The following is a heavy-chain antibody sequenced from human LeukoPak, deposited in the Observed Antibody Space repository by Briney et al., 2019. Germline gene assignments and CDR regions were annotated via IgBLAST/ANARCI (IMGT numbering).Heavy chain of an antibody. D-gene: IGHD3-10*01. CDR2: ISSSSSTI. J-gene: IGHJ6*02. CDR1: GFTFSSYS. V-gene: IGHV3-48*04. CDR3: ARPYGSGSYSPYGMDV. Sequence: GGSLRLSCAASGFTFSSYSMNWVRQAPGKGLEWVSYISSSSSTIYYADSVKGRFTISRDNAKNSLYLQMNSLRAEDTAVYYCARPYGSGSYSPYGMDVWGQGTTVTVSS.